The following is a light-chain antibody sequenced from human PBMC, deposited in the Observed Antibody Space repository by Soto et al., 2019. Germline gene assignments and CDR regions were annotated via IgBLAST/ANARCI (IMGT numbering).Light chain of an antibody. J-gene: IGKJ1*01. CDR3: HQYGSSPQT. CDR1: QSVSSNY. Sequence: EIVITQSPATLSVSPGERATLSCGASQSVSSNYLAWYQQKPGLAPRLLIYGASSRATGIPDRFSGSGSGTEFTLTVDRLEPEDFAVYYCHQYGSSPQTFGRGTKVDIK. CDR2: GAS. V-gene: IGKV3D-20*01.